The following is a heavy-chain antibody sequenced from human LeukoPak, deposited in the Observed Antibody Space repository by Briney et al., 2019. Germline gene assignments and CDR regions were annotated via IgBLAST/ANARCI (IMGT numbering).Heavy chain of an antibody. V-gene: IGHV3-30-3*01. CDR1: GFTFSSYA. CDR2: ISYDGSNK. D-gene: IGHD3-10*01. Sequence: SGRSLRLSCAASGFTFSSYAMHWVRQAPGKGLEWVAVISYDGSNKYYADSVKGRFTISRVNSKNTLYLQMNSLRAEDTAVYYCARPEKTLLWFGEYYGMDVWGQGTTVTVSS. J-gene: IGHJ6*02. CDR3: ARPEKTLLWFGEYYGMDV.